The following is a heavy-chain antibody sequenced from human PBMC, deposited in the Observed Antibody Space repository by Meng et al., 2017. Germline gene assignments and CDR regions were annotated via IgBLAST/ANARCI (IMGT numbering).Heavy chain of an antibody. CDR3: AKTPNYDFWSGYYWGAGYFDY. CDR1: GFTFDDYA. D-gene: IGHD3-3*01. CDR2: ISWNSGSI. Sequence: SLKISCAASGFTFDDYAMHWVRQAPGKGLEWVSGISWNSGSIGYADSVKGRFTISRDNAKNSLYLQMNSLGAEDTALYYCAKTPNYDFWSGYYWGAGYFDYWGQGTLVTVSS. J-gene: IGHJ4*02. V-gene: IGHV3-9*01.